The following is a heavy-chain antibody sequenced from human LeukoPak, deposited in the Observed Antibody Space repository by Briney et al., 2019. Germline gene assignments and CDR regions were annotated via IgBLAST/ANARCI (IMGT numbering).Heavy chain of an antibody. CDR2: ISYDGSNK. J-gene: IGHJ4*02. CDR1: GFTFSSYG. D-gene: IGHD2-15*01. Sequence: GGSLRLSCAASGFTFSSYGMHWVRQAPGKGLEWVAVISYDGSNKYYADSVKGRFTISRDNSKNTLYLQMNSLRAEDTAVYYCEKDRRGLGGYFDYWGQGTLVTVSS. CDR3: EKDRRGLGGYFDY. V-gene: IGHV3-30*18.